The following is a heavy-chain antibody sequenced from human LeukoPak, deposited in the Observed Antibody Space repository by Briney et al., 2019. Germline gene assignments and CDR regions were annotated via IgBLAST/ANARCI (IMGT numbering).Heavy chain of an antibody. V-gene: IGHV3-23*01. J-gene: IGHJ4*02. CDR2: ISGSGGST. Sequence: GGSLRLSCAASGFTFSSYAMSWVRQAPGKGLEWVSDISGSGGSTYDADSVKGRFTISRDNSKNTLYLQMNRLRAEDTAVYYCAKRGLAAALFRWGQGTLVTVSS. CDR3: AKRGLAAALFR. CDR1: GFTFSSYA. D-gene: IGHD6-13*01.